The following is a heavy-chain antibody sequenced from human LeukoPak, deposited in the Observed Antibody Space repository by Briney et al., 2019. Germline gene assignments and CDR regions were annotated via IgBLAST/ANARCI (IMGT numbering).Heavy chain of an antibody. CDR2: MNPNSGST. CDR3: ARGATARIYYGRDWFDP. CDR1: GYTFTSYD. Sequence: ASVKVSCKASGYTFTSYDINWVRQATGQGLEWMGWMNPNSGSTGYAQKFQARVTMTRNTSINTAFMELSSLTSEDTAVYYCARGATARIYYGRDWFDPWGQGTLVTVSS. V-gene: IGHV1-8*01. J-gene: IGHJ5*02. D-gene: IGHD1-26*01.